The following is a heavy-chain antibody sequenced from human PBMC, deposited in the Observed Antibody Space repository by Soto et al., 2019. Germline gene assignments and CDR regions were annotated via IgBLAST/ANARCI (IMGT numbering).Heavy chain of an antibody. CDR1: GFTVTGYS. CDR3: VRCWGTGDGSNLGYKWFDT. D-gene: IGHD1-1*01. J-gene: IGHJ5*02. CDR2: ISYDGTYK. V-gene: IGHV3-30-3*01. Sequence: QEQVVESGGGVVQPGRSLRLSCAASGFTVTGYSMHWVRQAPGKGLEWVALISYDGTYKDYADSVKGRFSISRDYSNNALYLQMNSLTTEDTAVYYCVRCWGTGDGSNLGYKWFDTWGQGPLVIVSS.